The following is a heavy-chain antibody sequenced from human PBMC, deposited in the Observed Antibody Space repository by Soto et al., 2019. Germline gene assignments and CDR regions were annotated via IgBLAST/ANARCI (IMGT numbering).Heavy chain of an antibody. J-gene: IGHJ6*02. CDR2: ISGSGGST. Sequence: GGSLRLSCAASGFTFSSYAMSWVRQAPGKGLEWVSGISGSGGSTYYADSVKGRFTISRDNSKNTLYLQMNSLRAEDTAVYYCARGGRYCSSTSCYSRFGMDVWGQGTTVTVSS. D-gene: IGHD2-2*01. CDR3: ARGGRYCSSTSCYSRFGMDV. V-gene: IGHV3-23*01. CDR1: GFTFSSYA.